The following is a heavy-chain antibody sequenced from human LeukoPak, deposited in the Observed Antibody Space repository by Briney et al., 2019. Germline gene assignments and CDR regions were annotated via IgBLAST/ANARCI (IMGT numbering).Heavy chain of an antibody. CDR3: AREVDSSGFLGYFDY. D-gene: IGHD6-19*01. CDR2: ISYDGSNK. J-gene: IGHJ4*02. CDR1: GFTFSSYA. Sequence: GGSLRLSCAASGFTFSSYAMHWVRQAPGKGLEWVAVISYDGSNKYYADSVKGRFTISRDNSKNTLYLQMNGLRAEDTAVYYCAREVDSSGFLGYFDYWGQGTLVTVSS. V-gene: IGHV3-30-3*01.